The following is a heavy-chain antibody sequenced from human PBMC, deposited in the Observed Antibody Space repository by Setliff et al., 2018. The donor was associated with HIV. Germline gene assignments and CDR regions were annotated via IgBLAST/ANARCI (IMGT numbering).Heavy chain of an antibody. CDR3: AREFPGGTKGFDY. J-gene: IGHJ4*02. V-gene: IGHV1-46*01. CDR2: IAPSSGGI. Sequence: AASVKVSCKASGYTFTSYILHWVRQAAGQGLEWVGRIAPSSGGIHYAQKFQDRVTMTRDTSTSTVYMDLSRLRSEDTAVYYCAREFPGGTKGFDYWGQGTLVTSPQ. CDR1: GYTFTSYI. D-gene: IGHD1-1*01.